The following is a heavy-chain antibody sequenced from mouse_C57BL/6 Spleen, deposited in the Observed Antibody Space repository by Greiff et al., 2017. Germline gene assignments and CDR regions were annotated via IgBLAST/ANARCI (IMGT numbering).Heavy chain of an antibody. D-gene: IGHD1-3*01. CDR1: GYTFTSYW. Sequence: QVQLQQPGAELVMPGASVKLSCKASGYTFTSYWMHWVKQRPGQGLEWIGEIDPSDSYTNYNQKFKGKSTLTVDKSSSIAYMQLSSLTSEDSAVYYCAREVAYFDDWGQGTTLTVSS. CDR2: IDPSDSYT. J-gene: IGHJ2*01. V-gene: IGHV1-69*01. CDR3: AREVAYFDD.